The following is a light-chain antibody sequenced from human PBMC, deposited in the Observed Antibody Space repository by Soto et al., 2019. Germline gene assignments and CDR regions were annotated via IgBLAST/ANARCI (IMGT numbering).Light chain of an antibody. J-gene: IGKJ1*01. V-gene: IGKV1D-8*01. CDR2: TAS. CDR3: QQYFTFPWT. CDR1: QGFDVY. Sequence: VIWMTQSPSLLSASTGDRVSISCRLSQGFDVYLAWYQQKPGKVPELLIYTASTLHSGVPSRFSGSGSGTNFTLTINGLQSEDFATYYCQQYFTFPWTFGQGTKVEIK.